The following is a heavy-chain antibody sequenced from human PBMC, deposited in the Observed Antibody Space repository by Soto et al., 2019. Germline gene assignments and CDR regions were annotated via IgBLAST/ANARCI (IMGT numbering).Heavy chain of an antibody. CDR1: GFSITKYH. Sequence: PGGSLRLSCVASGFSITKYHMSWVRQAPGQGPEWVAVIYSAGRDFYADSVRGRFSVSRDTSSDTVYLQLTNVRVEDTATYFCARGGHYFDASKNYSPFYFDSWGQGTLVTVSS. V-gene: IGHV3-53*01. CDR3: ARGGHYFDASKNYSPFYFDS. CDR2: IYSAGRD. D-gene: IGHD3-22*01. J-gene: IGHJ4*02.